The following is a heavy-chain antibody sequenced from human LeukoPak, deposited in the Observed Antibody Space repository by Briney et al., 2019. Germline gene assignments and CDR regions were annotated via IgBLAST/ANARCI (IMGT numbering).Heavy chain of an antibody. D-gene: IGHD2-2*03. V-gene: IGHV4-4*07. CDR2: IYTSGST. Sequence: SETLSLTCTVSGGSITSYYWCWIRQPAGKGLEWIGRIYTSGSTNYNPPLKSRVTMSVDTSKNQFSLKLSSVTAADTAVYYCAREGGVAGYCSSTSCRYNWFDPWGQGTLVTVSS. CDR3: AREGGVAGYCSSTSCRYNWFDP. CDR1: GGSITSYY. J-gene: IGHJ5*02.